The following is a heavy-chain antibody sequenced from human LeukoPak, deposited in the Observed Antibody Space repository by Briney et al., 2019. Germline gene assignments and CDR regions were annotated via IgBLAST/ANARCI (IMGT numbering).Heavy chain of an antibody. D-gene: IGHD3-10*01. Sequence: PGGSLRLSCAASGFTFSSYWMHWVRQAPGKGLVWVSRINSDGSSTSYADSVKGRFTISRDNAKNTLYLQMNSLRAEDTGVYYCARDGGRLLWFGESSSSFDYWGQGTLVTVSS. CDR1: GFTFSSYW. J-gene: IGHJ4*02. CDR2: INSDGSST. CDR3: ARDGGRLLWFGESSSSFDY. V-gene: IGHV3-74*01.